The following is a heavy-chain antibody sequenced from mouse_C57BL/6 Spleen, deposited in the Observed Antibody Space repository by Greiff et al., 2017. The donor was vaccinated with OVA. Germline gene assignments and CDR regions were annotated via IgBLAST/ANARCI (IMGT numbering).Heavy chain of an antibody. V-gene: IGHV1-39*01. CDR1: GYSFTDYN. D-gene: IGHD1-1*01. J-gene: IGHJ4*01. CDR2: INPNYGTT. Sequence: VQLQQSGPELVKPGASVTISCKASGYSFTDYNMNWVKQSNGKSLEWIGVINPNYGTTSYNQKFKGKATLTVDQSSSTAYMQLNSLTSEDSAVYYCARGNYYGSRNYAMDYWGQGTSVTVSS. CDR3: ARGNYYGSRNYAMDY.